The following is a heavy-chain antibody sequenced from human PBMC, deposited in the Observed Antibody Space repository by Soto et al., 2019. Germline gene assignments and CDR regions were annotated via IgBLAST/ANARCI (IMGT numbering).Heavy chain of an antibody. V-gene: IGHV4-4*01. Sequence: AETLSLTCAVSGGSIISGHWWTWVRPSPGKGLEWVGEICESGITNYNPSLNGRLSISMDQSKNQFSLKLTSVTAADTALYFCARGFSMSDTSDKDRFNFYYCLKVWGQGTQVSVS. CDR1: GGSIISGHW. CDR3: ARGFSMSDTSDKDRFNFYYCLKV. CDR2: ICESGIT. J-gene: IGHJ6*02. D-gene: IGHD3-10*02.